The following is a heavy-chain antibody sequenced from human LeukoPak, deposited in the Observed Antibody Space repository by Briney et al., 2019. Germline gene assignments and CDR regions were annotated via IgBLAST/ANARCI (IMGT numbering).Heavy chain of an antibody. CDR2: INHSGST. J-gene: IGHJ3*02. CDR1: GGSISSSSSY. D-gene: IGHD5-24*01. CDR3: ASYGYNPDAFDI. Sequence: PSETLSLTCTVSGGSISSSSSYWSWIRQPPGKGLEWIGEINHSGSTNYNPSLKSRVTISVDTSKNQFSLKLSSVTAADTAVYYCASYGYNPDAFDIWGQGTMVTVSS. V-gene: IGHV4-39*07.